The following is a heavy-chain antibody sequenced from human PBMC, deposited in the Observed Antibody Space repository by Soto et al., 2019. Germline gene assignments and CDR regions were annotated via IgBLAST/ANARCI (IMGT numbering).Heavy chain of an antibody. Sequence: QGQVVQSGAEVRKPGASVKVSCKASGYTFTNYGISWVRQAPGQGLEWMGWISASNGDTNSAQKFQGRVTMSTDTSTSTAYRELRSLRSDDTAVYYCARDQIPLFGVVTAPYDSYGMDVWGQGTTVTVAS. CDR2: ISASNGDT. CDR3: ARDQIPLFGVVTAPYDSYGMDV. D-gene: IGHD3-3*01. J-gene: IGHJ6*02. V-gene: IGHV1-18*01. CDR1: GYTFTNYG.